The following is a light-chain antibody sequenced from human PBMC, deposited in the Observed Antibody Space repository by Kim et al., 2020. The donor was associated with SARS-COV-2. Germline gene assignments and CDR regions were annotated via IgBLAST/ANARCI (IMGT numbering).Light chain of an antibody. J-gene: IGLJ3*02. V-gene: IGLV2-14*03. CDR3: SSYTRSKTWV. CDR2: DVT. CDR1: NSDIGGYNH. Sequence: QSALTQPASVSGSPGQSITISCTGTNSDIGGYNHVSWYQQHPGKAPKLMIFDVTERPSGVSNRFSGSKSGNTASLTISGLQAEDESDYYCSSYTRSKTWVFGGGTQLTVL.